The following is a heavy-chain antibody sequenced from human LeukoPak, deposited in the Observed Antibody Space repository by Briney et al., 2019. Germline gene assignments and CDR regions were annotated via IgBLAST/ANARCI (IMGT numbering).Heavy chain of an antibody. CDR2: IYTSGST. D-gene: IGHD6-13*01. CDR3: AKSSWYPNWFDP. Sequence: SETLSLTCTVSGGSISSYYWSWIRQPAGKGLEWIGRIYTSGSTNYNPSLKSRVTMSVDTSKNQFSLKLSSVTAADTAVYYCAKSSWYPNWFDPWGQGTLVTVSS. J-gene: IGHJ5*02. CDR1: GGSISSYY. V-gene: IGHV4-4*07.